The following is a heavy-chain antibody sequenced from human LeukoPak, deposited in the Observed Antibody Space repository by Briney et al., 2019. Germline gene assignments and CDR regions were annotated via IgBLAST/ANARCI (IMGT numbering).Heavy chain of an antibody. CDR1: GFTFSSYA. D-gene: IGHD3-22*01. V-gene: IGHV3-23*01. CDR2: ISGSGGST. Sequence: GGSLRLSCAASGFTFSSYAMSWVRQAPGKGLEWVSAISGSGGSTYYADSVKGRFTISRDNSKNTLYLQMNSLRAEDTAVYYCAKDSDSSGYYYLFDYWGQGTLVTVSS. J-gene: IGHJ4*02. CDR3: AKDSDSSGYYYLFDY.